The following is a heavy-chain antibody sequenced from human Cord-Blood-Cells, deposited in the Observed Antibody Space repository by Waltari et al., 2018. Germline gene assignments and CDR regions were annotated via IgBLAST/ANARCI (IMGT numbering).Heavy chain of an antibody. CDR1: GYTFTGYY. D-gene: IGHD7-27*01. CDR2: LNPNRGGT. CDR3: ARGGTGDVGYYFDY. J-gene: IGHJ4*02. Sequence: QVQLVQSGAEVKKPGASVKVSCKASGYTFTGYYMHWVRQAPGQGLEWMGWLNPNRGGTNYAQKLQGWVTMTRDTSISTAYMELSRLRSDDTAVYYCARGGTGDVGYYFDYWGQGTLVTVSS. V-gene: IGHV1-2*04.